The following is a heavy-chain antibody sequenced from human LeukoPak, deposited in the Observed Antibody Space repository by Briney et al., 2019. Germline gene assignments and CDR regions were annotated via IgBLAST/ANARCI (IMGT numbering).Heavy chain of an antibody. CDR2: INAGNGNT. J-gene: IGHJ4*02. D-gene: IGHD5-18*01. CDR1: GYTFTSYA. Sequence: EASVKVSCKASGYTFTSYAMHWVRQAPGQRLESMGWINAGNGNTKYSQKFQGRVTITRDTSASTAYMELSSLRSEDTAVYYCARGYSYGLFDYWGQGTLVTVSS. CDR3: ARGYSYGLFDY. V-gene: IGHV1-3*01.